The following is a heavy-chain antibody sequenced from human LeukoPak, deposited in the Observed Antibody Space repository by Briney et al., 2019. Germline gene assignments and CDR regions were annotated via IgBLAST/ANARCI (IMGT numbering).Heavy chain of an antibody. V-gene: IGHV3-66*01. D-gene: IGHD3-3*01. CDR3: ATLLSIFGVVSPFDY. J-gene: IGHJ4*02. CDR2: IYSGGST. CDR1: GFTVSSNY. Sequence: GGSLRLSCAASGFTVSSNYMSWVRQAPGKGLEWVSVIYSGGSTYYADSVKGRFTISRDNSENTLYLQMNSLRAEDTAVYYCATLLSIFGVVSPFDYWGQGTLVTVSS.